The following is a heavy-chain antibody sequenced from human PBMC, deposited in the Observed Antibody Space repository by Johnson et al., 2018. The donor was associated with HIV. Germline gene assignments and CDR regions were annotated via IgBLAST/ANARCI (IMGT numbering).Heavy chain of an antibody. D-gene: IGHD5-24*01. CDR2: MWYDGSNK. Sequence: QVQLVESGGGVVQPGRSLRLSCAVSGFTFRSYGVHWVRQAPGKGLEWVAAMWYDGSNKYYADSVKGRFTISRDNSKNTLYLQMNSLRAEDTAVYYCAREWLYGFDIWGQGTMVTVSS. J-gene: IGHJ3*02. CDR3: AREWLYGFDI. V-gene: IGHV3-33*08. CDR1: GFTFRSYG.